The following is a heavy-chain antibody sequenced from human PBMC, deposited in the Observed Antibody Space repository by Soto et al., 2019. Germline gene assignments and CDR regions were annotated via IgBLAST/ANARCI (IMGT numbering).Heavy chain of an antibody. Sequence: SQTLSLTCAISGDSVSSNSAAWNWIRQSPSRGLEWLGRTYYRSKWYNDYAVSVKSRITINPDTSKNQFSLQLNSVTPEDTAVYYCARGSVQEGGTIYYYMDVWGKGTTVTVSS. CDR1: GDSVSSNSAA. V-gene: IGHV6-1*01. CDR3: ARGSVQEGGTIYYYMDV. D-gene: IGHD1-26*01. CDR2: TYYRSKWYN. J-gene: IGHJ6*03.